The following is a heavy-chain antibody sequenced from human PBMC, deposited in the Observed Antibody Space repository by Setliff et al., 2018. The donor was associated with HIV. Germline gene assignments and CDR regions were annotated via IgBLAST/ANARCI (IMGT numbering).Heavy chain of an antibody. Sequence: GASVKVSCKASGYTFTSYYMHWVRQAPGQGLEWMGIINPSGGSTSYAQKFQGRVTMTRDTSTSTVYMELSSLRSEDTAVYYCARGKQGGYKSAGGSFDYWGQRTLVTVSS. D-gene: IGHD5-12*01. CDR1: GYTFTSYY. J-gene: IGHJ4*02. V-gene: IGHV1-46*01. CDR2: INPSGGST. CDR3: ARGKQGGYKSAGGSFDY.